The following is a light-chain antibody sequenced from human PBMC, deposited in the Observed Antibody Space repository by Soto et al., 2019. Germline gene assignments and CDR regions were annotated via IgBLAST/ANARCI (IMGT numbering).Light chain of an antibody. Sequence: EIVLTQSPGTLSLSPGERATLSCRASQSVSSSYLAWYQQKPGQAPRLLIYGASSRATGIPDRFSGSGSGTYFTHTISSLEPEDFAVYYCQQYGNSPLTFGGGTKVEIK. J-gene: IGKJ4*01. CDR1: QSVSSSY. CDR3: QQYGNSPLT. CDR2: GAS. V-gene: IGKV3-20*01.